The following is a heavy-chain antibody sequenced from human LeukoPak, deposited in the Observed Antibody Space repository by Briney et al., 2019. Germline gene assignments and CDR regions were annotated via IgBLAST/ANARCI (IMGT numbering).Heavy chain of an antibody. J-gene: IGHJ5*02. D-gene: IGHD2/OR15-2a*01. CDR1: VGSFSGYY. CDR3: ARVSPSSPGGFDP. Sequence: PSETLLLTCSVYVGSFSGYYWGWSRRPPGGGLELVGEINNSGTTHYTPSLKSRLTISVDPSKNQFSPKLSSVTAAATAVYYCARVSPSSPGGFDPWGQGTLVTVSS. CDR2: INNSGTT. V-gene: IGHV4-34*01.